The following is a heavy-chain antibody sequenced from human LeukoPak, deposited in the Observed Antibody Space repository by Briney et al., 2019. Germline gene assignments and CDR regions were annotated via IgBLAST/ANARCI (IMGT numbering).Heavy chain of an antibody. Sequence: PSVPLSLTCTVSGGSISSSSYYWGWSRQPPGKGLDWIGSIYYSGSTYYNSSLQSHVTLAVDTSKNQFSLKLSSVTAADTAVYYCARPPPFARHYFDYWGQGTLVTVSS. CDR2: IYYSGST. V-gene: IGHV4-39*01. J-gene: IGHJ4*02. CDR3: ARPPPFARHYFDY. CDR1: GGSISSSSYY.